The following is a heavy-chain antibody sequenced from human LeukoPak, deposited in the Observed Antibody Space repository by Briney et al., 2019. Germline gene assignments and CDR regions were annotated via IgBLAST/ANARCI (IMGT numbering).Heavy chain of an antibody. CDR2: INSDGSST. D-gene: IGHD2-2*01. CDR1: GLTFSSYW. CDR3: RASWGGGFVY. J-gene: IGHJ4*02. Sequence: GGSLRLSCAASGLTFSSYWMHWVRHAPGKGLVWVSRINSDGSSTSYADSVKGRFTISRDNAKNTLYLQMNSLRTEDTAVYYCRASWGGGFVYWGQGILVSDSS. V-gene: IGHV3-74*01.